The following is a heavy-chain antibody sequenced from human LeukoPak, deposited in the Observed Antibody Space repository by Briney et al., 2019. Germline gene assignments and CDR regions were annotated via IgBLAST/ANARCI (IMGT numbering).Heavy chain of an antibody. V-gene: IGHV3-30*02. J-gene: IGHJ5*02. CDR2: IRYDGSNK. Sequence: GGSLRLSCAGSGFSFSNYWMSWVRQAPGKGPEWVAFIRYDGSNKYYADSVKGRFTISRDNSKNTLYLQMNSLRAEDTAVYYCAKRAVAGTDWFDPWGQGTLVTVSS. CDR3: AKRAVAGTDWFDP. CDR1: GFSFSNYW. D-gene: IGHD6-19*01.